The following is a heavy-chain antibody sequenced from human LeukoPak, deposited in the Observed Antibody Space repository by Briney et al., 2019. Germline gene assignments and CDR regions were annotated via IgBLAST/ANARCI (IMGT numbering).Heavy chain of an antibody. CDR2: FDPGDGET. J-gene: IGHJ4*02. D-gene: IGHD2/OR15-2a*01. CDR1: GYTLTELS. V-gene: IGHV1-24*01. Sequence: ASVKVSCKVSGYTLTELSMHWVRQAPGKGLEWMGSFDPGDGETIYAQKFQGRVTMTEDTSTDTAYMELNSLRSEDTAVYYCEGYFGNVGYWGQGTLVTVSS. CDR3: EGYFGNVGY.